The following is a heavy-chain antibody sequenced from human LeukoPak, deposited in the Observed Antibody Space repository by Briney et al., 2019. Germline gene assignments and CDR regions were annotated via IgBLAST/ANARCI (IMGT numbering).Heavy chain of an antibody. CDR1: GGSISSNSYY. CDR3: ARGGGDFPYSYYYYMDV. V-gene: IGHV4-39*07. Sequence: SETLSLTCAVSGGSISSNSYYWGWIRQPPGKGLEWIGSIYYSGSTYYNPSLKSRVTISVDTSKNQFSLKLSSVTAADTAVYYCARGGGDFPYSYYYYMDVWGKGTTVTVSS. D-gene: IGHD4-11*01. CDR2: IYYSGST. J-gene: IGHJ6*03.